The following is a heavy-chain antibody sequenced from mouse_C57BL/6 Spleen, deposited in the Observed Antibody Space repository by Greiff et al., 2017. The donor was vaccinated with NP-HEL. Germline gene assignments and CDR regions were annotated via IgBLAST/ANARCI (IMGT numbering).Heavy chain of an antibody. V-gene: IGHV2-2*01. CDR1: GFSLTSYG. CDR3: ARNWGGYSRYFDV. CDR2: IWSGGST. Sequence: QVQLKQSGPGLVQPSQSLSITCTVSGFSLTSYGVHWVRQSPGKGLEWLGVIWSGGSTDYNAAFISRLSISKDNSKSQVFFKMNSLQADDTAIYYCARNWGGYSRYFDVWGTGTTVTVSS. D-gene: IGHD2-3*01. J-gene: IGHJ1*03.